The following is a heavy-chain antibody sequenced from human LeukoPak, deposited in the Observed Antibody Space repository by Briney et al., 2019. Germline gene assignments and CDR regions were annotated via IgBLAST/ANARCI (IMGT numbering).Heavy chain of an antibody. CDR2: INHSGST. J-gene: IGHJ5*02. CDR3: AGGGQRRREGLYRLNWFDP. Sequence: PSETLSLTCTVSGGSISSGGYDWSWIRQPPGKGLEWIGEINHSGSTNYNPSLKSRVTISVDTSKNQFSLKLSSVTAADTAVYYCAGGGQRRREGLYRLNWFDPWGQGTLVTVSS. V-gene: IGHV4-39*07. CDR1: GGSISSGGYD. D-gene: IGHD3-16*02.